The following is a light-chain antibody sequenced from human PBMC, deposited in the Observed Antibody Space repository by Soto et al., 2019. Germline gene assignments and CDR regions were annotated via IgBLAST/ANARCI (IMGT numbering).Light chain of an antibody. Sequence: DIQMTQSPSTLSGSVGDRVTITCRASQTISSWLAWYQQKPGKAPKLLIYKASTLKSGVPSRFSGRGSGTEFTLTINNLQSEDFAVYYCQQYRNWPRTFGQGTKVDIK. CDR1: QTISSW. CDR2: KAS. CDR3: QQYRNWPRT. J-gene: IGKJ1*01. V-gene: IGKV1-5*03.